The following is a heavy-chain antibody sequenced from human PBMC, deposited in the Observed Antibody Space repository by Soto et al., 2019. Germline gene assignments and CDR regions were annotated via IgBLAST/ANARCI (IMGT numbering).Heavy chain of an antibody. V-gene: IGHV3-49*01. Sequence: SCTASGFTFGDYAMSWFRQAPGKGLEWVGFIRSKAYGGTTEYAGSVKGRFTISRDSTQSIAYLKKKSPKTEDTAVYYCTRTRFDPWGQGTLVTVSS. CDR2: IRSKAYGGTT. CDR3: TRTRFDP. J-gene: IGHJ5*02. CDR1: GFTFGDYA.